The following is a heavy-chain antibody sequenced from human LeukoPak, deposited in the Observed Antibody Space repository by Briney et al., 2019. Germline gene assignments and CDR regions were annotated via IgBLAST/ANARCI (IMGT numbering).Heavy chain of an antibody. D-gene: IGHD3-9*01. J-gene: IGHJ4*02. CDR2: ISTSSIYI. V-gene: IGHV3-21*01. Sequence: PGGSLRLSCAASGFSFSSYSMNWVRQAPGKGLQWVSSISTSSIYIYYADSVKGRFTISRDNAKNSLYLQMNSLRAEDTAVYYCARTYYDILTGYNPYFDYWGQGTLVTVSS. CDR3: ARTYYDILTGYNPYFDY. CDR1: GFSFSSYS.